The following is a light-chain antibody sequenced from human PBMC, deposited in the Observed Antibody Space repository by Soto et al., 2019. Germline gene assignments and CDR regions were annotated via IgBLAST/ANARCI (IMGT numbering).Light chain of an antibody. CDR3: QQYGSSGT. Sequence: EIVLTQSPGTLSLSPGERATLSGRASQSVSNNYLAWYQQTPGPAPRLLIYGASNRATGTPDRFSGSGSGTDFTLTISRLEHEDFAVYYCQQYGSSGTFGQGTKVDIK. CDR1: QSVSNNY. J-gene: IGKJ1*01. CDR2: GAS. V-gene: IGKV3-20*01.